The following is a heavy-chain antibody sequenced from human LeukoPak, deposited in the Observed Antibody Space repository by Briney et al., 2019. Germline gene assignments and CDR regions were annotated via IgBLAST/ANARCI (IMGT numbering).Heavy chain of an antibody. Sequence: GGSLRLSCAASGFTFSSYAMSWVRQAPGKGLEWVSAISGSGGSTYYADSVKGRFTISRDNAKNSLYLQMNSLRAEDTAVYYCARAASYSSSSEWGQGTLVTVSS. J-gene: IGHJ4*02. CDR2: ISGSGGST. D-gene: IGHD6-6*01. V-gene: IGHV3-23*01. CDR3: ARAASYSSSSE. CDR1: GFTFSSYA.